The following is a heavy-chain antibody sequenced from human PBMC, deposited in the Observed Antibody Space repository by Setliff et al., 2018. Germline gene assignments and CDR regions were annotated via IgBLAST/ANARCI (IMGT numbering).Heavy chain of an antibody. J-gene: IGHJ4*02. Sequence: PSETLSLTCTVSGYSISSGYYWGWIRQPPGKGLEWLGSFFHTGSTYYKSSLESRVTMSVDTSNNQFSLKLNSVTAADTAVYYCARDMGQPYYFESWGLGTLVTVSS. CDR1: GYSISSGYY. CDR3: ARDMGQPYYFES. CDR2: FFHTGST. D-gene: IGHD1-1*01. V-gene: IGHV4-38-2*02.